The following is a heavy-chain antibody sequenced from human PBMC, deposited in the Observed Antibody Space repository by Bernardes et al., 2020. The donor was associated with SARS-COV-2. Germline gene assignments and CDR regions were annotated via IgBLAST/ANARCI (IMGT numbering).Heavy chain of an antibody. CDR1: GTTFTEIS. J-gene: IGHJ6*01. D-gene: IGHD3-10*01. Sequence: ASVKVSCKVSGTTFTEISIHWVRQTGGNGLDWIGGVDPEDGAAFYAPRFQGRITVTADTSTATAYMELSGLTSEDTAVYYCSTDLTIDPSETSDHPGEGGASFWG. V-gene: IGHV1-24*01. CDR3: STDLTIDPSETSDHPGEGGASF. CDR2: VDPEDGAA.